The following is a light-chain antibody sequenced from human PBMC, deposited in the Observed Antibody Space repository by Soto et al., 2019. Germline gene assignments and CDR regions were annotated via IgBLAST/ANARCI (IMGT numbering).Light chain of an antibody. CDR1: SSDVGGYNY. CDR2: DVS. Sequence: QSVLTQPRSVSGSPGQSVTISCTGTSSDVGGYNYVSWYQQHPGKAPKLMIYDVSKRPSGVPDRFSGSKSGNTASLTISGRQADDEAYYYCCSYAGSSFRVLGGGTQRTVL. J-gene: IGLJ3*02. V-gene: IGLV2-11*01. CDR3: CSYAGSSFRV.